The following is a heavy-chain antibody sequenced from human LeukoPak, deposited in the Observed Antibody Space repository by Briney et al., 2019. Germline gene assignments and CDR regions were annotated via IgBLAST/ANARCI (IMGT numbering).Heavy chain of an antibody. CDR2: IYSSGST. CDR3: ARDSCSGNSCYRESQFDS. Sequence: SETLSLTCIVSGGSISNYFWSWIRQPAGEGLEWIGRIYSSGSTSYSPSLSSRVTMSVDTSKNQFSLKLSYVTAADTAVYYCARDSCSGNSCYRESQFDSWGQGTLVTVSS. J-gene: IGHJ4*02. D-gene: IGHD2-15*01. V-gene: IGHV4-4*07. CDR1: GGSISNYF.